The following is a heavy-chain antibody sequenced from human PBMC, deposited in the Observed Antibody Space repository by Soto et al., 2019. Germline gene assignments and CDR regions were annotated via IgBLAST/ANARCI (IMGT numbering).Heavy chain of an antibody. J-gene: IGHJ4*02. Sequence: QVQLVESGGGLVKPGRSLRLSCAASGFTFSDFYMSWIRQAPGKGLEWISYISNTGRTIYYRDSVRGRFTISRDNGKNPRYLQMNNLRVENTAIYYCASDGEVYDFLIGLPGSNWGPGILVTVSA. CDR3: ASDGEVYDFLIGLPGSN. CDR2: ISNTGRTI. CDR1: GFTFSDFY. V-gene: IGHV3-11*01. D-gene: IGHD3-3*01.